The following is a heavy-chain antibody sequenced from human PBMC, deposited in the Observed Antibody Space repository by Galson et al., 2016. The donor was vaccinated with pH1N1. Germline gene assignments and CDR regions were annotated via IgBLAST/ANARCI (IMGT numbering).Heavy chain of an antibody. V-gene: IGHV3-21*05. CDR2: ISNSGSYI. D-gene: IGHD1-26*01. CDR3: ARDSGRTRKYGMDV. Sequence: SLRLSCAASGFTFFSGYSMNWVRQAPGKGLEWVSLISNSGSYIYYAESVKGRFTISRDNDKKSLYLEMNRLRAEDTAVYYCARDSGRTRKYGMDVWGQGTTVTVSS. J-gene: IGHJ6*02. CDR1: GFTFFSGYS.